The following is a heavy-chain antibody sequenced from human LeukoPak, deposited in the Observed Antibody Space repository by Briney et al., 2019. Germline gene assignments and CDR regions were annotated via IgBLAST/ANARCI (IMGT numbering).Heavy chain of an antibody. CDR2: INPRNGDT. V-gene: IGHV1-2*02. Sequence: ASVKVSCQTSGYSFTAHYVHWLRQAPGQGLEWMGWINPRNGDTKYGQKSQARVTMTRDTSINTAYMELSRLRSDDTAVYFCARETSGRFLEWLPLDSWGQGTLVTVSS. CDR3: ARETSGRFLEWLPLDS. CDR1: GYSFTAHY. D-gene: IGHD3-3*01. J-gene: IGHJ5*01.